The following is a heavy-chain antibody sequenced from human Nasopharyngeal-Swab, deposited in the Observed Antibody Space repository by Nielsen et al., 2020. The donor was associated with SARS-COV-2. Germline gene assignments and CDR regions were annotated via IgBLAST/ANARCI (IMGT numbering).Heavy chain of an antibody. J-gene: IGHJ6*02. V-gene: IGHV4-34*01. D-gene: IGHD3-10*01. CDR3: ARAPDYGSGSYYFLSQYYYYGMDV. Sequence: SETLSLTCAVYGGSFSGYYWSWIRQPPGKGQEWIGEINHSGSANYNPSLKSRVTISIDTSKNQFSLKLRSVTAADTAVYYCARAPDYGSGSYYFLSQYYYYGMDVWGQGTTVTVSS. CDR1: GGSFSGYY. CDR2: INHSGSA.